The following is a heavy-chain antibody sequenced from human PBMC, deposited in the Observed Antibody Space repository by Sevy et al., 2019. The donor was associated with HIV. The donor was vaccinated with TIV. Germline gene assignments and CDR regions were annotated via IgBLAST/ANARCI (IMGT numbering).Heavy chain of an antibody. V-gene: IGHV4-31*03. J-gene: IGHJ6*02. CDR3: AGDGANCSGGNCPSGMDV. CDR2: IYYSGST. Sequence: SETLSLTCTVSGGSISSGGYYWSWIRQHPGKGLEWIGYIYYSGSTYYNPSLESRVIISVDTSKNQVSLKLSSVTAADTAVYYCAGDGANCSGGNCPSGMDVWGQGTTVTVSS. D-gene: IGHD2-15*01. CDR1: GGSISSGGYY.